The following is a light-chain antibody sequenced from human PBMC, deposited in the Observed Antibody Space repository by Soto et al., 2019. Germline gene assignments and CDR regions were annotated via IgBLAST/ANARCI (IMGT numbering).Light chain of an antibody. CDR3: SSYTSSSTLV. Sequence: QSALTQPASVSGSPGQSITISCTGTSSDVGGYNFVSWYQQHPGKAPKIMIYDVTNRPSGVSNRSSGSKSGNTASLTISGLQAEDEADYYCSSYTSSSTLVFGTGTKVTVL. J-gene: IGLJ1*01. CDR2: DVT. CDR1: SSDVGGYNF. V-gene: IGLV2-14*01.